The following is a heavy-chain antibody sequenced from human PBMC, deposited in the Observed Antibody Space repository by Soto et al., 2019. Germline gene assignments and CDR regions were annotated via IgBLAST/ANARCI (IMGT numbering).Heavy chain of an antibody. CDR3: AREPLAVAGTVEDY. Sequence: GGSLRLSCAASGFTFSSYAMHWVRQAPGKGLEWVAVISYDGSNKYYADSVKGRFTISRDNSKNTLYLQMNSLRAEDTAVYYCAREPLAVAGTVEDYWGQGTLVTVSS. CDR2: ISYDGSNK. D-gene: IGHD6-19*01. J-gene: IGHJ4*02. CDR1: GFTFSSYA. V-gene: IGHV3-30-3*01.